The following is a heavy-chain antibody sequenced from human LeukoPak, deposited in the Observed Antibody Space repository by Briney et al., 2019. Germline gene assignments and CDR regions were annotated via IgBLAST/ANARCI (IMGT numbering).Heavy chain of an antibody. CDR2: ISGDGGST. J-gene: IGHJ6*02. Sequence: PGGSLRLSCAASGFTFSSYSMNWVRQAPGKGLEWVSLISGDGGSTYYADSVKGRFTISRDNSKNSLYLQMNSLRTEDTALYYCAKTGYSSSWYDWGGYYYYGMDVWGQGTTVTVSS. V-gene: IGHV3-43*02. CDR1: GFTFSSYS. CDR3: AKTGYSSSWYDWGGYYYYGMDV. D-gene: IGHD6-13*01.